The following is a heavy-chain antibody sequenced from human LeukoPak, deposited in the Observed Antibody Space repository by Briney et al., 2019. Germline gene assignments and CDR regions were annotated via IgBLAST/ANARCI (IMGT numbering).Heavy chain of an antibody. Sequence: GGSLRLSCAASGFTFSSYWMSWDRQAPGKGLEWVANIKQDGSEKYYVDSVRGRFTITRDNAKNSLYLQMNSLRAEDTAVHYCARDIMAEGLLSYGMDVWGKGTTVTVSS. D-gene: IGHD3-16*01. CDR1: GFTFSSYW. CDR3: ARDIMAEGLLSYGMDV. J-gene: IGHJ6*04. CDR2: IKQDGSEK. V-gene: IGHV3-7*03.